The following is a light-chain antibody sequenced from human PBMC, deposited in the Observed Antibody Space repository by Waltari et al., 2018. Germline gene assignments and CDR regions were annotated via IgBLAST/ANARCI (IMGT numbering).Light chain of an antibody. Sequence: SYVLTQPPSVSVAPGRTARSTCGGNTIASKRGNWYQQRPGQAPVLVVNDDYDRPSGIPERFSGSKSGNTATLTISGVEAGDEADYSCQVWDGSSDHYVFGTGTKVTVL. CDR2: DDY. J-gene: IGLJ1*01. CDR1: TIASKR. CDR3: QVWDGSSDHYV. V-gene: IGLV3-21*03.